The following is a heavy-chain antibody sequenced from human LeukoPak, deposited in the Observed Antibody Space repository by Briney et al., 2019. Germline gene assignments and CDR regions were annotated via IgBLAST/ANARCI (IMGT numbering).Heavy chain of an antibody. Sequence: GGSLRLSCAASGFTFSSSAMSWVRQVPGKGLEWVSGISASGGSTYYGDSVKGRFTISRDNSKNTLFLQMNSLRAEDTAVYYCAKDGGLWVSAHWGDSWGRGTLVTVSS. J-gene: IGHJ4*02. V-gene: IGHV3-23*01. CDR2: ISASGGST. CDR1: GFTFSSSA. D-gene: IGHD7-27*01. CDR3: AKDGGLWVSAHWGDS.